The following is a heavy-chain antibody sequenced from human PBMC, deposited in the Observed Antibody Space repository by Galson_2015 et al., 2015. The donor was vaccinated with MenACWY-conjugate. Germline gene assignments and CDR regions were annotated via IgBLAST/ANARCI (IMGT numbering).Heavy chain of an antibody. CDR3: ARPRRSGATMGYFDY. V-gene: IGHV3-23*01. Sequence: SLRLSCAVSGFNFSTYGLAWVRQAPGKGLEWVSAISGSGTTKYDEDSVKGRFTISRNNPKNSLYLQVNSLRAGDTPVYYCARPRRSGATMGYFDYWGQGTLVPVS. CDR2: ISGSGTTK. CDR1: GFNFSTYG. J-gene: IGHJ4*02. D-gene: IGHD5-24*01.